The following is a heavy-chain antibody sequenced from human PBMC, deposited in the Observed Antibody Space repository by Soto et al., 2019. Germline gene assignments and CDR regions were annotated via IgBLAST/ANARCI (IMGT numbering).Heavy chain of an antibody. CDR2: ISGSGITT. D-gene: IGHD5-12*01. Sequence: QVQLVESGGGLVRPGGSLRLSCAASGFTFSDFYMSWIRQAPGKGLEWVSYISGSGITTYYADSMKGRITISRDNAKNSLFLQMNSLRAEDTAVYYCASGAEGWLQFDYWGQGTLVTVSS. CDR1: GFTFSDFY. J-gene: IGHJ4*02. CDR3: ASGAEGWLQFDY. V-gene: IGHV3-11*01.